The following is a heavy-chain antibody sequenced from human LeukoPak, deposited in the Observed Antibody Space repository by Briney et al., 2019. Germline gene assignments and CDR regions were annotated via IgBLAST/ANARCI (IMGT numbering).Heavy chain of an antibody. V-gene: IGHV3-23*01. Sequence: GGSLRLSCAASGFTFSSYAMNWVRQAPGKGLEWVSTISGSGTSTYHADSVKGRFTISRDNSKNSLYLQMNSLRAEDTAVYYCASSGELLAYFDYWGQGTLVTVSS. D-gene: IGHD1-26*01. J-gene: IGHJ4*02. CDR3: ASSGELLAYFDY. CDR1: GFTFSSYA. CDR2: ISGSGTST.